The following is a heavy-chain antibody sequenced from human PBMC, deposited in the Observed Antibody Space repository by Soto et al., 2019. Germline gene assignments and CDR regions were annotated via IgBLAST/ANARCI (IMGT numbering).Heavy chain of an antibody. V-gene: IGHV4-59*01. CDR1: GDSFSNFY. J-gene: IGHJ4*02. Sequence: SETLSLNCTVSGDSFSNFYWGWIRQPPGKGLEWIGYFHGSGNSGYIPSLENRVSIGLGRSANQFSLKPSSVSAADTAIYYCARGTRALITSFFPYWGQRLPVTVSS. CDR3: ARGTRALITSFFPY. CDR2: FHGSGNS. D-gene: IGHD1-20*01.